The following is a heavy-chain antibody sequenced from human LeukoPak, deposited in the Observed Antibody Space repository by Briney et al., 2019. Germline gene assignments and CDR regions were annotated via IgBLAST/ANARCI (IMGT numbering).Heavy chain of an antibody. CDR2: INPNSGGT. CDR1: GYIFTGYY. Sequence: ASVKVSCKASGYIFTGYYMHWVRQAPGQGLEWMGRINPNSGGTNYAQKFQGRVTMTRDTSISTAYMELSRLRSDDTAVYYCARVKDDYVWGSYSYWGQGTLVTVSS. CDR3: ARVKDDYVWGSYSY. V-gene: IGHV1-2*06. D-gene: IGHD3-16*01. J-gene: IGHJ4*02.